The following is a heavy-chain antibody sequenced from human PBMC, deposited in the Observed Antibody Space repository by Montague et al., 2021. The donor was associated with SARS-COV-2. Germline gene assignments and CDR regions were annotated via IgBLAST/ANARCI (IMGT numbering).Heavy chain of an antibody. Sequence: SLRLSCAASGFKFDDYGMNWVRQPPGKGLEWVSGINWNGGATGYADSMEGRFTISRDNAKNSLYLQMNTLRADDTALYYCARGNGVTIFGVAVYGMDVWGQGTTVTVSS. CDR1: GFKFDDYG. CDR3: ARGNGVTIFGVAVYGMDV. J-gene: IGHJ6*02. V-gene: IGHV3-20*04. CDR2: INWNGGAT. D-gene: IGHD3-3*01.